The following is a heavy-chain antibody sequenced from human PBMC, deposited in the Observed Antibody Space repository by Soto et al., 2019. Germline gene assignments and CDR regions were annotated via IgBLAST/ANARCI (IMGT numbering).Heavy chain of an antibody. V-gene: IGHV4-34*01. CDR2: INHSGST. D-gene: IGHD3-3*01. CDR3: ARGRVFGVVIKNYYGMDV. J-gene: IGHJ6*02. Sequence: SLTCAVYGGSFSGYYWSWIRQPPGKGLEWIGEINHSGSTNYNPSLESRVTISVDTSKNQFSLKLSSVTAADTAVYYCARGRVFGVVIKNYYGMDVWGQGTLVTVSS. CDR1: GGSFSGYY.